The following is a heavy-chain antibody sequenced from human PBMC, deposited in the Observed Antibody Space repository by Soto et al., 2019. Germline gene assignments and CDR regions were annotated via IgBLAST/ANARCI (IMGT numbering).Heavy chain of an antibody. J-gene: IGHJ4*02. D-gene: IGHD5-18*01. CDR2: VIPIFGTA. Sequence: GASVKVSCKASGGTFSSYAISWVRQAPRQGREWMGGVIPIFGTANYAQKFEGKDTITANESTSTAYIELSSLRSEYTALYYCARDKGDTAMGNFDYWGQGALVTVSS. CDR1: GGTFSSYA. CDR3: ARDKGDTAMGNFDY. V-gene: IGHV1-69*13.